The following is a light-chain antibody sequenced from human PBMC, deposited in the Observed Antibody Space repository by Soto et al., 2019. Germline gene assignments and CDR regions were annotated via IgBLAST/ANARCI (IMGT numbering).Light chain of an antibody. CDR1: QSVSSD. CDR2: GAS. Sequence: EIVMTQSPATLSVSPGERATLSCRASQSVSSDLAWYQQKPGQAPRPLTYGASTRATGIPARFSGSGSGTEFTLTISSLQSEDFAVYYCQPYNKWPWTCGQGTTGDLK. CDR3: QPYNKWPWT. J-gene: IGKJ1*01. V-gene: IGKV3-15*01.